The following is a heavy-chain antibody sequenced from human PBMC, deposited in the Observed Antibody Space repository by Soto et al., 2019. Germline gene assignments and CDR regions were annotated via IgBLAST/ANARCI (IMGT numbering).Heavy chain of an antibody. CDR3: ATYDYGDFYFDD. Sequence: QVQLQESGPGLVKPSQTLSLTCTVSGGSITSHTHYWSWIRQHPGKGLEWIGNIHFRWTTYYNPSLESRVTISIDTSVNQFSLRLTSVTAADTAVYFCATYDYGDFYFDDWGQGTLVSVSS. J-gene: IGHJ4*02. V-gene: IGHV4-31*03. D-gene: IGHD4-17*01. CDR2: IHFRWTT. CDR1: GGSITSHTHY.